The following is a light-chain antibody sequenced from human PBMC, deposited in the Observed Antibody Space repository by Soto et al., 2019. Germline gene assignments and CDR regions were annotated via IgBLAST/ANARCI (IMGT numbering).Light chain of an antibody. Sequence: DIQMTQSPSTRSASVGDRVTMTCRASQNIDMYLNWYQQQPGKAPRVLISGASNLQTGVPSRFSGSGSGTDFTLTINSLQPEDFASYFCQHTFNSPPWTFGQGTKVDIK. CDR3: QHTFNSPPWT. J-gene: IGKJ1*01. CDR2: GAS. CDR1: QNIDMY. V-gene: IGKV1-39*01.